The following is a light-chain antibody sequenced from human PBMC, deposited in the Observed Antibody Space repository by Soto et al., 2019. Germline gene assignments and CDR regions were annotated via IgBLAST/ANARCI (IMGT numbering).Light chain of an antibody. Sequence: IKMTQSPSSLSASVGDSFTITCMASQSISHFLNWYQQKPGKAPRVLIYGASSLQSGVTSRFSGSGSGTDFTLTISSLQPEDFATYYCLQDYNYPRTFGQGTKVEIK. CDR3: LQDYNYPRT. V-gene: IGKV1-6*01. J-gene: IGKJ1*01. CDR2: GAS. CDR1: QSISHF.